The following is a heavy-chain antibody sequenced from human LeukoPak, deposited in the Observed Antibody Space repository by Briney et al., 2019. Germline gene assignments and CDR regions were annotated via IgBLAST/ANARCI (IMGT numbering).Heavy chain of an antibody. Sequence: PGGSLRLSCAAFGFTFSSYWMTWVRQAPGKGLGWVANIKQDGSEKYYVDSVKGRFTISRDNAKNSLYLQMNSLRAEDTAVYYCARVRYSYGYYFDYWGQGTLVTVSS. J-gene: IGHJ4*02. CDR2: IKQDGSEK. V-gene: IGHV3-7*01. CDR1: GFTFSSYW. CDR3: ARVRYSYGYYFDY. D-gene: IGHD5-18*01.